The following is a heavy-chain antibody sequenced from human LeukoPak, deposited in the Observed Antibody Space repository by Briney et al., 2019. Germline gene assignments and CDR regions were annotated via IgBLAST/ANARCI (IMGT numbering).Heavy chain of an antibody. Sequence: SETLSLTCTVSGGXISNRSYYWGWIRQPPGKGLEWIGTIYYSGSTYYNPSLKSRVTISVDTSKNQFSLKLSSVTAADTAVYYCARQYYYGSGSDYFDYWGQGTLVTVSS. CDR3: ARQYYYGSGSDYFDY. CDR1: GGXISNRSYY. V-gene: IGHV4-39*01. J-gene: IGHJ4*02. D-gene: IGHD3-10*01. CDR2: IYYSGST.